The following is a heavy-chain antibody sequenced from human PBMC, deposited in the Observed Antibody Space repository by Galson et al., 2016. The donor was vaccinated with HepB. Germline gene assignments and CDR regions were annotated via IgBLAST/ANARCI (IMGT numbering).Heavy chain of an antibody. Sequence: SLRLSCAASGFTFSGYTMNWVRQAPGKGLEWVSHISSDGTSTQYADSVKGRFTISRDNAKNSLYLQMTSLRDEDTGLYFCARDTGVAPCFDPWGQGTLVTVSS. V-gene: IGHV3-48*02. CDR2: ISSDGTST. J-gene: IGHJ5*02. CDR1: GFTFSGYT. D-gene: IGHD2-15*01. CDR3: ARDTGVAPCFDP.